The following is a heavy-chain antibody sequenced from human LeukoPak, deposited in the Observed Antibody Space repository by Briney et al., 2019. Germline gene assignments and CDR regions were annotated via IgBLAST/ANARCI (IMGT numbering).Heavy chain of an antibody. Sequence: SETLSLTCTVSGGSMSSYYWSWIRQPPGKGLEWIGYIYYSGSTNYNPSLKSRVTISVDTSKNQFSLKLSSVTAADTAVYYCARVRDTAVVYFDYWGQGTLVTVSS. D-gene: IGHD5-18*01. CDR1: GGSMSSYY. V-gene: IGHV4-59*12. CDR3: ARVRDTAVVYFDY. J-gene: IGHJ4*02. CDR2: IYYSGST.